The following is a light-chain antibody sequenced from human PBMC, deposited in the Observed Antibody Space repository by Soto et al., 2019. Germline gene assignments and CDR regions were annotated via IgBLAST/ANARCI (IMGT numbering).Light chain of an antibody. Sequence: DIQMTQSPSSLSASVRDRVTITCRASQDITNYLAWFQQKPGKAPKSLIYTASSLQSGVLSKYSGSGSGTDFTLSISSLQPEDFATDYYQQYHSYLITFGQGTRLEIK. CDR1: QDITNY. CDR3: QQYHSYLIT. V-gene: IGKV1-16*02. CDR2: TAS. J-gene: IGKJ5*01.